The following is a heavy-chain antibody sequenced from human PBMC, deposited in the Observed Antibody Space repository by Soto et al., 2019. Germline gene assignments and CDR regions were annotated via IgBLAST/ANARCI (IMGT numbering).Heavy chain of an antibody. J-gene: IGHJ4*02. D-gene: IGHD1-20*01. CDR3: AADVVTGTTRSDY. V-gene: IGHV3-74*01. CDR1: GFTFSSYW. CDR2: INSDGSST. Sequence: PGGSLRLSCAASGFTFSSYWMHWVRQAPGKGLVWVSRINSDGSSTSYADSVKGRVTITRDMSTSTAYMELSSLRSEDTAVYYCAADVVTGTTRSDYWGQGTLVTVSS.